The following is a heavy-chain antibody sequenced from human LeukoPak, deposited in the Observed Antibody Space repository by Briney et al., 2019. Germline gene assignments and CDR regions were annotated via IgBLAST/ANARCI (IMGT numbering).Heavy chain of an antibody. Sequence: PGGSLRLSCAASGFTFSSYAMSWVRQAPGKGLEWVSAISGSGGSTYYADSVKGRFTISRDNSKNTLYLQMNSLRAEDTAVYYCALPQSGASIVVIPYDAFDIWGQGTTVIVSS. V-gene: IGHV3-23*01. CDR2: ISGSGGST. CDR3: ALPQSGASIVVIPYDAFDI. J-gene: IGHJ3*02. D-gene: IGHD3-22*01. CDR1: GFTFSSYA.